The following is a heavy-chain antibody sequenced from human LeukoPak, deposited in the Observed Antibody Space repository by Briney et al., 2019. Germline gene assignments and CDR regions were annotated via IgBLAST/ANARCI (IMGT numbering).Heavy chain of an antibody. CDR3: ARDQPIVI. Sequence: PSETLSLTCTVSGGSISSYYWSWIRQPPGKGLEWIGYIYYSGSTNYNPSLKSRVTISVDTSKNQFSLKLSSVTAADTAVYYCARDQPIVIWGQGTLVTVSS. D-gene: IGHD3-10*01. CDR1: GGSISSYY. V-gene: IGHV4-59*01. J-gene: IGHJ4*02. CDR2: IYYSGST.